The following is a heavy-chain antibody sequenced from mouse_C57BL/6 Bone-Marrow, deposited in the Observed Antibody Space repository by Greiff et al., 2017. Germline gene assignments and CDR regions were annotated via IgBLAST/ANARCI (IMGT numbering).Heavy chain of an antibody. V-gene: IGHV1-62-2*01. CDR2: FYPGSGSI. J-gene: IGHJ4*01. CDR1: GYTFTEYT. Sequence: VQVVESGAELVKPGASVKLSCKASGYTFTEYTIHWVKQRSGQGLEWIGWFYPGSGSIKYNEKFKDKATLTADKSSSTVYMELSRLTSEDSAVYFCARHEDNLGAMDYWGQGTSVTVSS. CDR3: ARHEDNLGAMDY.